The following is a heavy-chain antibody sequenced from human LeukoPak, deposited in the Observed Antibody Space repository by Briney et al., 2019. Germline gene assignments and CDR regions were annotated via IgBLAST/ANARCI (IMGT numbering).Heavy chain of an antibody. Sequence: GGSLRLSCAASGFTFSSSAMSWVRQAPGKGLEWVSFISTSSLYIYYADLVKGRFTISRDNAKNSLFLQMNSLRAEDTAVYYCARGVDILTPFDYWGQGTLVTVSS. V-gene: IGHV3-21*04. CDR1: GFTFSSSA. D-gene: IGHD3-9*01. CDR2: ISTSSLYI. CDR3: ARGVDILTPFDY. J-gene: IGHJ4*02.